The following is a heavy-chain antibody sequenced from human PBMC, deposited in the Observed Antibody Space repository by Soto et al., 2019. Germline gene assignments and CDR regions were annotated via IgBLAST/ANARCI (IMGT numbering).Heavy chain of an antibody. CDR1: GYTFTSYD. CDR3: ARGPYYDRSSYHVAVDY. Sequence: GASVKVSCKASGYTFTSYDINWVRQAPGQGLEWMGWMNPNSGNTGYAQNFQDRVTMTRDTSISTAYMELNSLGADDTAVYYCARGPYYDRSSYHVAVDYWGPATLVTVSS. J-gene: IGHJ4*02. V-gene: IGHV1-8*01. CDR2: MNPNSGNT. D-gene: IGHD3-22*01.